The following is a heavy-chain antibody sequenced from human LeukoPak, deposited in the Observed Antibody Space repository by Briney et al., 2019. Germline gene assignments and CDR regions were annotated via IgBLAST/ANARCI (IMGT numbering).Heavy chain of an antibody. CDR1: SFTFSNYG. J-gene: IGHJ4*02. Sequence: EASVKVSCKASSFTFSNYGISWVRQAPGQGLEWMGWISAYNGNTNYAQNFRGRVTMTTDTSTTTAYMELRSLRSDDTAVYYCARHHYYGSGSYYNVDYFDYWGQGTMVTVSS. CDR2: ISAYNGNT. D-gene: IGHD3-10*01. V-gene: IGHV1-18*01. CDR3: ARHHYYGSGSYYNVDYFDY.